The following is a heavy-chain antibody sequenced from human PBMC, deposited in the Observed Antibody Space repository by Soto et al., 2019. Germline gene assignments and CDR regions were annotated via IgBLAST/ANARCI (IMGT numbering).Heavy chain of an antibody. CDR3: ARVIVATTPPVLHYYYGMDV. J-gene: IGHJ6*02. D-gene: IGHD5-12*01. Sequence: SETLSLTCAVSGGSISSGGYSWSWIRQTPGKGLEWIGYIYHSGSTYYNPSLKSRVTISVDRSKNQFSLKLSSVTAADTAVYYCARVIVATTPPVLHYYYGMDVWGQGTTVTVSS. CDR1: GGSISSGGYS. CDR2: IYHSGST. V-gene: IGHV4-30-2*01.